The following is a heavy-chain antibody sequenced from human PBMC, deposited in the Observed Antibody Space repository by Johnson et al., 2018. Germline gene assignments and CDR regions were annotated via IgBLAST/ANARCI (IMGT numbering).Heavy chain of an antibody. V-gene: IGHV4-4*02. Sequence: QVQLQESGPGLVKPSGTLSLTCAVSVGSISTSNWWSWVRQPPGKGLEWIGEIYHSGSTNYNPSLKSRVTISVDKSKNQFSLELRSVTAADTAVDYCARPTDDYKRPRDALDIWGQGTMVTVSS. D-gene: IGHD5-24*01. CDR1: VGSISTSNW. CDR2: IYHSGST. J-gene: IGHJ3*02. CDR3: ARPTDDYKRPRDALDI.